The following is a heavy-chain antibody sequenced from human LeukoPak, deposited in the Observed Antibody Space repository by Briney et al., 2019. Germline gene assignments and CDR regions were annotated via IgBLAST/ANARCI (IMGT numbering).Heavy chain of an antibody. J-gene: IGHJ4*02. Sequence: PSETLSLTCAVSGGSISSSNWWSWVRQPPGKGLEWIGEIYHSESTNYNPSLKSRVTISVDKSKNQFSLKLSSVTAADTAVYYCARSLYGGNSHYFDYWGQGTLVTVSS. D-gene: IGHD4-23*01. CDR3: ARSLYGGNSHYFDY. CDR2: IYHSEST. V-gene: IGHV4-4*02. CDR1: GGSISSSNW.